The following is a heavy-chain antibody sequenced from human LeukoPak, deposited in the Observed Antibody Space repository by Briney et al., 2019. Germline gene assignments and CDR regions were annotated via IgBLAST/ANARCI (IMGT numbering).Heavy chain of an antibody. CDR3: ARRLPIAVAGRGLANWFDP. J-gene: IGHJ5*02. V-gene: IGHV1-8*01. D-gene: IGHD6-19*01. CDR1: GYTFTSYD. CDR2: MNPNSGNT. Sequence: ASVKVSCKASGYTFTSYDIDWERQATGQGLEWMGWMNPNSGNTGYAQKFQGRVTMTRNTSISTAYMELSSLRSEDTAVYYCARRLPIAVAGRGLANWFDPWGQGTLVTVSS.